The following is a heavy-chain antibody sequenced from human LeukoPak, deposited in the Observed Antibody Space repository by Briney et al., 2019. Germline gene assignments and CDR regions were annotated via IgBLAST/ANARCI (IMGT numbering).Heavy chain of an antibody. J-gene: IGHJ4*02. D-gene: IGHD2-2*01. Sequence: SETLSLTCAVYGGSFSGYYWSWIRQPPGKGPEWIGEINHSGSTNYNPSLKSRVTISVDTSKNQFSLKLSSVTAADTAVYYCARSRVVPAAITDYWGQGTLVTVSS. V-gene: IGHV4-34*01. CDR1: GGSFSGYY. CDR3: ARSRVVPAAITDY. CDR2: INHSGST.